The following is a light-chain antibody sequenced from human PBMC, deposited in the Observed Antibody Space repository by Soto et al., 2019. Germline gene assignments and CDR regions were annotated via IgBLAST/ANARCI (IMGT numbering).Light chain of an antibody. CDR1: QGIAPY. CDR3: QKYNSAPLT. J-gene: IGKJ4*01. CDR2: AAS. V-gene: IGKV1-27*01. Sequence: DVQMTQSPSSLSASVGDRVTITCRASQGIAPYLAWFQQKPGKVPKLLIYAASTLQSEVPSRFSGSGSGTDFTLTISSLQPEDVATYYCQKYNSAPLTFVGGTKVEIK.